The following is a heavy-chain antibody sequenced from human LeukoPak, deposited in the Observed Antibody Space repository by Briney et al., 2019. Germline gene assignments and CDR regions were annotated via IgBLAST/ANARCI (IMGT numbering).Heavy chain of an antibody. Sequence: SETLSLTCAVYGGSFSGYYGSWIRQPPGKGLEWIGEINHSGSTNYNPSLKSRVTISVDTSKNQFSLKLSSVTAADTAVYYCARRIAAAGYYWGQGTLVTVSS. D-gene: IGHD6-13*01. V-gene: IGHV4-34*01. J-gene: IGHJ4*02. CDR3: ARRIAAAGYY. CDR2: INHSGST. CDR1: GGSFSGYY.